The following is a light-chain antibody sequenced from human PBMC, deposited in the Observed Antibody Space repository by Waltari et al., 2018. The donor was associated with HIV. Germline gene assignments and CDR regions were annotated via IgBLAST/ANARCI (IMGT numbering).Light chain of an antibody. CDR1: ALPKQY. J-gene: IGLJ2*01. CDR3: QSADSSGTYEVV. CDR2: KDS. V-gene: IGLV3-25*03. Sequence: SYELTQPPSVSVSPGQTARIPCSGDALPKQYAYWYQQKPGQAPVLVIYKDSGRPSGIPERFSGSSSGTTVTLTISGVQAEDEADYYCQSADSSGTYEVVFGGGTKLTVL.